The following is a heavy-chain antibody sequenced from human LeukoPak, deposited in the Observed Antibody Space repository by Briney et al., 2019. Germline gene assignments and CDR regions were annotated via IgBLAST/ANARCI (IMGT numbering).Heavy chain of an antibody. J-gene: IGHJ4*02. CDR3: ATLRLDSSSWSSKIFDY. CDR2: FDPEDGET. CDR1: GYTPTELS. D-gene: IGHD6-13*01. V-gene: IGHV1-24*01. Sequence: ASVKVSCKVSGYTPTELSMHWVRQAPGKGLEWMGGFDPEDGETIYAQKFQGRVTMTEDTSTDTAYMELSSLRSEDTAEYYCATLRLDSSSWSSKIFDYWGQGTLVTVSS.